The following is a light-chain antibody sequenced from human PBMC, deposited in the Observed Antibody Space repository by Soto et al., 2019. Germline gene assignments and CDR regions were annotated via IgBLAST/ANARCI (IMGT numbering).Light chain of an antibody. Sequence: DIQMTQSPSSLSASVGDRVTIACRASQSIRSYLNWYQQKPGKAPKLLIYAASNLQSGVPSRFSGSGSGTDFTLTIPSLQPEDFATYYCQQSQSTTYTFGQGTKLEIK. V-gene: IGKV1-39*01. CDR1: QSIRSY. CDR3: QQSQSTTYT. CDR2: AAS. J-gene: IGKJ2*01.